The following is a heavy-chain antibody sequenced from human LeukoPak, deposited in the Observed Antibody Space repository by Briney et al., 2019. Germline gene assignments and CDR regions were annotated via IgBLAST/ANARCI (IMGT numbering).Heavy chain of an antibody. V-gene: IGHV3-48*03. J-gene: IGHJ4*02. Sequence: GGSLRLSCAASGFTFSDYEMNWVRQAPGKGLEWLSHISISGTTIHYADSVKGRFTISRDNAKNTLYLQMNSLRAEDTAVYYCARGIAALHWGQGTLVTVSS. D-gene: IGHD6-13*01. CDR2: ISISGTTI. CDR1: GFTFSDYE. CDR3: ARGIAALH.